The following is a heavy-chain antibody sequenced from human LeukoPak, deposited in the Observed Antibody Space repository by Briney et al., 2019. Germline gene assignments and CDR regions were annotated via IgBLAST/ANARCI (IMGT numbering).Heavy chain of an antibody. CDR3: ARVYHWYGDSRAPDY. D-gene: IGHD4-17*01. Sequence: GGSLRLSCAASGFTFSDYYMSWVRQAPGKGLEWVSYISSSGSTIYYADSVKGRFTISRDNAKNSLYLQMNSLRAEDTAVYYCARVYHWYGDSRAPDYWGQGTLVTVSS. J-gene: IGHJ4*02. CDR2: ISSSGSTI. CDR1: GFTFSDYY. V-gene: IGHV3-11*01.